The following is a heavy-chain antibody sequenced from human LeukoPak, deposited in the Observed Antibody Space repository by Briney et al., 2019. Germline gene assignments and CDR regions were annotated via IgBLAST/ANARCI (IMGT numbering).Heavy chain of an antibody. CDR3: AKIAARDTGEGY. Sequence: ASVKVSCKASGYTFTSNHIHWVRQAPGQGLEWMGVINPSGDSTSYAPNFQGRVTVTRDTSTSTVYMELSSLRSEDTAIYYCAKIAARDTGEGYWGQGTLVTVSS. V-gene: IGHV1-46*01. CDR2: INPSGDST. D-gene: IGHD6-6*01. J-gene: IGHJ4*02. CDR1: GYTFTSNH.